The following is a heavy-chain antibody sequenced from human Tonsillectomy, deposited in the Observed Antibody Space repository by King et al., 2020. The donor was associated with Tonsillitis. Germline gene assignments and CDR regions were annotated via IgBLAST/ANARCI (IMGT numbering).Heavy chain of an antibody. D-gene: IGHD3-9*01. CDR3: TTNLYFGDH. CDR1: GLTFSNAW. Sequence: VQLVESGGALVKPGGSLRLSCAASGLTFSNAWMSWVRQAPGKGLEWLCRIKSKADGGTKDYAAPVKGRFTISRDDSKNTLYLQMNSLQTEDTGVYYCTTNLYFGDHWGQETLVTVSS. J-gene: IGHJ4*02. V-gene: IGHV3-15*02. CDR2: IKSKADGGTK.